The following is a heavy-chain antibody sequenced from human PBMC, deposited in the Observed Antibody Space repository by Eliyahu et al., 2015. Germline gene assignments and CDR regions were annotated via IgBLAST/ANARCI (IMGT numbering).Heavy chain of an antibody. J-gene: IGHJ6*02. V-gene: IGHV4-4*07. CDR3: ARVGWTTIFDGGYYGMDV. CDR2: IYTSGNT. Sequence: GSISSYYWSWIRQPAGKGLEWIGRIYTSGNTNYNPSLKSRVTMSVDTSKNQFSLKLSSVTAADTAVYYCARVGWTTIFDGGYYGMDVWGQGTTVTVSS. CDR1: GSISSYY. D-gene: IGHD3-3*01.